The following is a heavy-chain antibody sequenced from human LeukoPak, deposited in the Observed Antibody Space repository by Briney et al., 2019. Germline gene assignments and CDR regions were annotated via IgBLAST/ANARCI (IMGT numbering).Heavy chain of an antibody. CDR1: GFTFSNYG. D-gene: IGHD5-12*01. CDR3: ARASGYSGYDEVPWFDP. Sequence: PGGSLRISCAATGFTFSNYGMNWVRQAPGKGLEWVSSISSSSTYIYYADSVKGRFTISRDNAQTSLYLQIHSLRAEDTAVYYCARASGYSGYDEVPWFDPWGQGTLVTVSS. CDR2: ISSSSTYI. J-gene: IGHJ5*02. V-gene: IGHV3-21*01.